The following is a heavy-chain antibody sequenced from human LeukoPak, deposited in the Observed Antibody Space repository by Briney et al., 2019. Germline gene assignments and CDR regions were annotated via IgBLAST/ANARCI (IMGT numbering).Heavy chain of an antibody. CDR3: ARDHCSSTSCYSHY. CDR2: ISYDGSNK. CDR1: GFTFSSYA. Sequence: PGGSLRLSRAASGFTFSSYAMHWVRQAPGKGLEWVAVISYDGSNKYYADSVKGRFTISRDNSKNTLYLQMNSLRAEDTAVYYCARDHCSSTSCYSHYWGQGTLVTVSS. V-gene: IGHV3-30-3*01. J-gene: IGHJ4*02. D-gene: IGHD2-2*02.